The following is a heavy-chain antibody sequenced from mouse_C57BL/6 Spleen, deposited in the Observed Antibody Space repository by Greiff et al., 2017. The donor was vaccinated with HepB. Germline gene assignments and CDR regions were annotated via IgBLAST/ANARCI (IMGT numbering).Heavy chain of an antibody. J-gene: IGHJ4*01. CDR3: ARWETGYAMDY. CDR1: GFTFTDYY. Sequence: EVMLVESGGGLVQPGGSLSLSCAASGFTFTDYYMSWVRQPPGKALEWLGFIRNKANGYTTEYSASVKGRFTISRDNSQSILYLQMNALRAEDSATYYCARWETGYAMDYWGQGTSVTVSS. CDR2: IRNKANGYTT. V-gene: IGHV7-3*01.